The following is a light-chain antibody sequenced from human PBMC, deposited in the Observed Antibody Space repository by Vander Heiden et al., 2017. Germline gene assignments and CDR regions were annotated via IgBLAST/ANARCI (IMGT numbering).Light chain of an antibody. CDR1: RPNIGSNS. Sequence: QSVLTQPPSASGTPGQRVPISCSGSRPNIGSNSVNWYQQHPATAPKLLIFINDQRPAGVPDRFSGSKSGTSASIAISGLQAEDEADYYCAAWDDSLNCVVFGGGTKLTVL. V-gene: IGLV1-44*01. CDR2: IND. CDR3: AAWDDSLNCVV. J-gene: IGLJ2*01.